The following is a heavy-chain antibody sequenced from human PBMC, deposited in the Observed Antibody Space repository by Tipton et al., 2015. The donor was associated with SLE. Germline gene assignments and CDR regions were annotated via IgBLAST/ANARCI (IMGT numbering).Heavy chain of an antibody. Sequence: SLRLSCVASGFTFSRNWMHWVRQAPGKGLVWLSRINSDGSSTIYSDVVKGRFTMSRDNAKNTLFLEMDSLRAEDTAVYYCATNKYGGQWYFDLWGRGTLVTVSS. V-gene: IGHV3-74*01. CDR1: GFTFSRNW. CDR3: ATNKYGGQWYFDL. CDR2: INSDGSST. D-gene: IGHD2-15*01. J-gene: IGHJ2*01.